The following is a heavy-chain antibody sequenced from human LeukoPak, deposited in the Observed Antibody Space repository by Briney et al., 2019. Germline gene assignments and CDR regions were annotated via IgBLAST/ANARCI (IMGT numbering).Heavy chain of an antibody. V-gene: IGHV4-34*01. CDR2: INHSGST. Sequence: SETLSLTCAVYGGSFSGYYWSWIRQPPGKGLEWIGEINHSGSTYYNPSLKSRVTISVDTSKNQFSLKLSSVTAADTAVYYCARHTASGYYDSSGYYPLPFDYWGQGTLVTVSS. CDR1: GGSFSGYY. J-gene: IGHJ4*02. D-gene: IGHD3-22*01. CDR3: ARHTASGYYDSSGYYPLPFDY.